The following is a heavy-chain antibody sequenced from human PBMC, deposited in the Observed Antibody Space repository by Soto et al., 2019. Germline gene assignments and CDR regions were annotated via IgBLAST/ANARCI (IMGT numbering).Heavy chain of an antibody. V-gene: IGHV3-23*01. CDR2: ISGSGGST. J-gene: IGHJ4*02. CDR1: GFTFSIYA. D-gene: IGHD3-22*01. CDR3: AKDQDSSGYTFGY. Sequence: PGGSLRLSCAASGFTFSIYAMSWVRQAPGKGLEWVSAISGSGGSTYYADSVKGRFTVSRDNSKNTLYLQMNSLRAEGTAVYYCAKDQDSSGYTFGYWGQGTLVTAPQ.